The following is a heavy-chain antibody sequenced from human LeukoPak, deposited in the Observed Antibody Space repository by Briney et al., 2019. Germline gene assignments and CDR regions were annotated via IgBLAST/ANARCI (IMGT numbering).Heavy chain of an antibody. D-gene: IGHD4-23*01. Sequence: PGGSLRLSCAASGFMFSSYGMSWVRQAPGKGLEWVSAISGNGATTYYADSVKGRFTISRDNSKNTLYLRMNSLRVEATAVYYCAKDLGWGLDYWGQGTLASVSS. V-gene: IGHV3-23*01. CDR3: AKDLGWGLDY. CDR1: GFMFSSYG. CDR2: ISGNGATT. J-gene: IGHJ4*02.